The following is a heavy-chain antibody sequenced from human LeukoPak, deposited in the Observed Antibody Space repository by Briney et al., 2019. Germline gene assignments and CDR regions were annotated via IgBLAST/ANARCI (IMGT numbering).Heavy chain of an antibody. CDR2: IYHSGST. CDR3: ARDRGAPGPFDY. J-gene: IGHJ4*02. V-gene: IGHV4-30-2*06. Sequence: SQTLSLTCTVSGGSISSGGYSWSWIRQSPGKGLEWIGYIYHSGSTYYNPSLKSRVTISVDTSKNQFSLKLSSVTAADTAVYYCARDRGAPGPFDYWGQGTLVTVSS. CDR1: GGSISSGGYS. D-gene: IGHD1-26*01.